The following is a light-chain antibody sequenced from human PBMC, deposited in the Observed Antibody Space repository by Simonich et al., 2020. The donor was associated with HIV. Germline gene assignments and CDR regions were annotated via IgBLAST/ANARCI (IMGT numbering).Light chain of an antibody. CDR3: QQSLTIPFT. CDR2: TAS. V-gene: IGKV1-39*01. Sequence: DIQMTQSPSSVSASVGNRVTITCRESQGISNSLAWYQQKPGKAPKLLLYTASSLQSGVPSRFSGSGSGTDFTLTISSLRPEDSATYYCQQSLTIPFTFGQGTELEI. J-gene: IGKJ2*01. CDR1: QGISNS.